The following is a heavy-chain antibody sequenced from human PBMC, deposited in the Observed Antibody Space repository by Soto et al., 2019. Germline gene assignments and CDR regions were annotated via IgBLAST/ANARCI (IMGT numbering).Heavy chain of an antibody. CDR1: GFTFSSYG. Sequence: QVQLVESGGGVVQPGRSLRLSCAASGFTFSSYGMHWVRQAPGKGLEWVAVISYDGSNKYYADSVKGRFTISRDNSKNTLYLQMNSLRAEDTAVYYCAKDRGYCSGCICYFFDYWGQGTLVTVSS. CDR3: AKDRGYCSGCICYFFDY. V-gene: IGHV3-30*18. D-gene: IGHD2-15*01. J-gene: IGHJ4*02. CDR2: ISYDGSNK.